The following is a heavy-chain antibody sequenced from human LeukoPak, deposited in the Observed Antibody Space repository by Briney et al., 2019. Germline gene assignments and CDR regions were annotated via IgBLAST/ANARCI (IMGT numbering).Heavy chain of an antibody. CDR3: AKWGDYDVLTGYYVSDY. D-gene: IGHD3-9*01. J-gene: IGHJ4*02. CDR1: GFTFSNYA. Sequence: GASLRDSCAASGFTFSNYAMSWVRQAPGKGLEWVSAITGSGGNTYYADSVKGRFTISRDNSKNTVFLQMNSLRAEDTAVYYCAKWGDYDVLTGYYVSDYWGQGTLVTVSS. V-gene: IGHV3-23*01. CDR2: ITGSGGNT.